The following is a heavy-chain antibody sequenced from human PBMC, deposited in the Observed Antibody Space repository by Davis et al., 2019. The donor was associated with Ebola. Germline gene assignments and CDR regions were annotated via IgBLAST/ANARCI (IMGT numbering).Heavy chain of an antibody. J-gene: IGHJ5*02. Sequence: PGGSLRLSCAASGFTFSSYAMHWVRQAPGKGLEWVAVISYDGSNKYYADSVKGRFIISRDNSNDMLHLQMNSLRAEDTAIYYCAKDFAHGANSPSRDYNWFDPWGPGTLVTVSS. CDR3: AKDFAHGANSPSRDYNWFDP. CDR2: ISYDGSNK. V-gene: IGHV3-30*04. D-gene: IGHD6-6*01. CDR1: GFTFSSYA.